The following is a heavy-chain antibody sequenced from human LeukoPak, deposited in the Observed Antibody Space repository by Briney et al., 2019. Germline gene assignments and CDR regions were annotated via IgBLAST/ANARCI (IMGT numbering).Heavy chain of an antibody. CDR2: IYYSGST. V-gene: IGHV4-59*01. D-gene: IGHD6-25*01. Sequence: SETLSLTCAVYGGSFSGYYWSWIRQPPGKGLEWIGYIYYSGSTNYNPSLKSRVTISLDTSKNQFSLKLSSVTAADTAVYYCARTPGGYPYNWFDPWGQGTLVTVSS. CDR3: ARTPGGYPYNWFDP. J-gene: IGHJ5*02. CDR1: GGSFSGYY.